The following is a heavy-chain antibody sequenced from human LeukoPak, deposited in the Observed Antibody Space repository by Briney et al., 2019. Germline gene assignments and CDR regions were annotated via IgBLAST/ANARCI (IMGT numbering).Heavy chain of an antibody. CDR3: ARNYYGSSGYYYFYLDY. V-gene: IGHV4-34*01. D-gene: IGHD3-22*01. J-gene: IGHJ4*02. CDR1: GGSFSGYY. CDR2: INHSGST. Sequence: PSETLSLTCAVYGGSFSGYYWSWIRQPPGKGLEWIGEINHSGSTNYNPSLKSRGTISVDTSKNQFSLKLSSVTAADTAVYYGARNYYGSSGYYYFYLDYWGQGTPVTVSS.